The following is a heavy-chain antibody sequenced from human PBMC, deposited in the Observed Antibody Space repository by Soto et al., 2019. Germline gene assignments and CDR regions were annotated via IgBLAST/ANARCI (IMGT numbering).Heavy chain of an antibody. V-gene: IGHV2-5*02. D-gene: IGHD6-13*01. CDR1: GFSLSTSGVG. J-gene: IGHJ3*02. CDR3: AHKLTSTWYFLAAFDI. Sequence: SGPTLVNPTQTLTLTFTFSGFSLSTSGVGVGWIRQPPGKALEWLALIYWDDDKRYSPSLKSRLTITKDTSKNRVVLTMTNMDPVDTATYYCAHKLTSTWYFLAAFDIWGQGTMVTVS. CDR2: IYWDDDK.